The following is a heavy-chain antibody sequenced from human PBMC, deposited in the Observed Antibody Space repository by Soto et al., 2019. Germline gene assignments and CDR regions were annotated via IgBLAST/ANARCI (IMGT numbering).Heavy chain of an antibody. Sequence: QVQLVQSGAEVKKPGASVTVSCKASGYTFTSYYIHWVRQAPGQGLEWMGISNPSGGSTSYAQKCQGRVTMTRDTSTSTVDMEGSGLRSEDTAVYYCARDQEPSTLYYDYYYMDVWGKGTTVTVSS. V-gene: IGHV1-46*03. CDR2: SNPSGGST. CDR1: GYTFTSYY. J-gene: IGHJ6*03. CDR3: ARDQEPSTLYYDYYYMDV.